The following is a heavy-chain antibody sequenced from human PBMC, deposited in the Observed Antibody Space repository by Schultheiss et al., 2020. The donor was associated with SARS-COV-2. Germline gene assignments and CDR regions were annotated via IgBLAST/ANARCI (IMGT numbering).Heavy chain of an antibody. D-gene: IGHD3-10*01. CDR1: GGSISSYY. CDR2: IHYSGST. Sequence: GSLRLSCTVSGGSISSYYWCWIRQPPGKGLEWIGYIHYSGSTNYNPSLKSRVTISVDTSKNYFSLRLTSVTAADTAVYYCARSHYGSGSFYFDYWGQGTLVTVSS. CDR3: ARSHYGSGSFYFDY. V-gene: IGHV4-59*01. J-gene: IGHJ4*02.